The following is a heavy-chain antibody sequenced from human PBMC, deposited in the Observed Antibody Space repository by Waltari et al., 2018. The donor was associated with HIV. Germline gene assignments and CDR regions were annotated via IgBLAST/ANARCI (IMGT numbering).Heavy chain of an antibody. J-gene: IGHJ4*02. D-gene: IGHD5-18*01. CDR1: GFTFSSYA. V-gene: IGHV3-30-3*01. Sequence: QVQLVESGGGVVQPGRALRLSCAASGFTFSSYAMHWGRQAPGKGLEWVTVISYDGSNKYYADSVKGRFTISRDNSKNTLYLQMNSLRAEDTAVYYCARDPSIQLWLHFDYWGQGTLVTVSS. CDR3: ARDPSIQLWLHFDY. CDR2: ISYDGSNK.